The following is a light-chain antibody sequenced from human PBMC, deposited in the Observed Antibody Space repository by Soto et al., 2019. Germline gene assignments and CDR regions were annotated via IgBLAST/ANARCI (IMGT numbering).Light chain of an antibody. CDR3: QQHGSSPFT. Sequence: EIVGTQSQGTLSLSPGERATVSCRASQSVNANYLAWYQQKPGQAPRLLIYGASRRATGIPDWFSGSGSGTDFPLTISRLEPEDFAVYFCQQHGSSPFTFGPGTKVDI. J-gene: IGKJ3*01. CDR1: QSVNANY. V-gene: IGKV3-20*01. CDR2: GAS.